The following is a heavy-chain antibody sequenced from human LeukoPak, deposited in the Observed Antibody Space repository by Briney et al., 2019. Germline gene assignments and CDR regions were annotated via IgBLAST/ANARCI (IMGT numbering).Heavy chain of an antibody. J-gene: IGHJ4*02. CDR1: GFTFSSYW. V-gene: IGHV3-7*01. D-gene: IGHD6-6*01. CDR3: ARQEIAARADYFDY. Sequence: GGSLRLSCAASGFTFSSYWMSWVRQAPGKGLEWVANIKQDGSEKYYVDSVKVRFTISRDNAKNSLYLQMNSLRAEDTAVYYCARQEIAARADYFDYWGQGTLVTVSS. CDR2: IKQDGSEK.